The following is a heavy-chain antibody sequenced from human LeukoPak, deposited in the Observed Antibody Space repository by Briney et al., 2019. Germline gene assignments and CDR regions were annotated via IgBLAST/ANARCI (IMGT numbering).Heavy chain of an antibody. CDR3: ARDLLERDFWSGYYGYYGMDV. Sequence: ASVKLSCKASGYTFTSYGISWVRQAPGQGLEGMGWISAYNGNTNYAQKLQGRVTMTTDTSTSTAYMELRSLRSDDTAVYYCARDLLERDFWSGYYGYYGMDVWGQGTTVTVSS. V-gene: IGHV1-18*01. CDR2: ISAYNGNT. CDR1: GYTFTSYG. J-gene: IGHJ6*02. D-gene: IGHD3-3*01.